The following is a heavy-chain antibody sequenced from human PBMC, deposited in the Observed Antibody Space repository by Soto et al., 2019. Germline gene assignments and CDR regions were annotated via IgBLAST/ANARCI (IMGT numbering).Heavy chain of an antibody. D-gene: IGHD6-13*01. CDR1: GGTFSSYA. Sequence: GASVKVSCKASGGTFSSYAISWVRQAPGQGLEWVGGIIPIFGTANYAQKFQGRVTITADESTSTAYMELSSLRSEDTAVYYCARSGIAAAGTCHYWGQGTLVTVSS. J-gene: IGHJ4*02. CDR3: ARSGIAAAGTCHY. V-gene: IGHV1-69*13. CDR2: IIPIFGTA.